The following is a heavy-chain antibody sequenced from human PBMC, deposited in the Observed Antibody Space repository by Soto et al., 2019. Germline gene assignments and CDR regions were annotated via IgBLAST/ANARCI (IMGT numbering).Heavy chain of an antibody. V-gene: IGHV1-46*01. CDR1: GYTFTSYY. D-gene: IGHD1-26*01. CDR2: INPSTGST. J-gene: IGHJ4*02. CDR3: ARSEWELSRFDY. Sequence: ASVKVSCKASGYTFTSYYIHWLRQAPGQGLEWVGVINPSTGSTRYAEKFQGRVTMTRDTSTSTVNMELRSLRPEDTAVYYCARSEWELSRFDYWGQGTLVTVSS.